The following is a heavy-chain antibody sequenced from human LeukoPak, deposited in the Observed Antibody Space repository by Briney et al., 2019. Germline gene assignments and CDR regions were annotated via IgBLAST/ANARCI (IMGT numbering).Heavy chain of an antibody. CDR1: GGSISSGGYS. J-gene: IGHJ4*02. CDR2: IYYSGST. CDR3: ARDGKDRYFDY. D-gene: IGHD4-23*01. Sequence: SETLSLTCAVSGGSISSGGYSWSWIRQPPGKGLEWIGYIYYSGSTYYNPSLKSRVTISVDTSKNQFSLKLSSVTAADTAVYCCARDGKDRYFDYWGQGTLVTVSS. V-gene: IGHV4-30-4*07.